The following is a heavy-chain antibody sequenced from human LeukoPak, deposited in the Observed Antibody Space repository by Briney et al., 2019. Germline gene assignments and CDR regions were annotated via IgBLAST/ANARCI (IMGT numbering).Heavy chain of an antibody. J-gene: IGHJ3*02. Sequence: GGSLRLSCAASRFTFSSYWMSWVRQAPGKGLEWVSSISTSSSYIYSADSVKGRFTISRDNAKNSLYLQMNSLRAEDTAVYYCVRDTFSPDAFDIWGQGTMVTVSS. D-gene: IGHD3-16*01. CDR3: VRDTFSPDAFDI. V-gene: IGHV3-21*01. CDR1: RFTFSSYW. CDR2: ISTSSSYI.